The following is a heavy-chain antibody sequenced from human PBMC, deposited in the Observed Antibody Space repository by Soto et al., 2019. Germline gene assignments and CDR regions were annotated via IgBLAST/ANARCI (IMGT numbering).Heavy chain of an antibody. V-gene: IGHV3-30-3*01. D-gene: IGHD4-17*01. CDR3: ARDFLHGDPDNYGMDV. CDR1: GFTFSSYA. CDR2: ISYDGSNK. J-gene: IGHJ6*02. Sequence: GGSLRLSCAASGFTFSSYAMHWVRQAPGKGLEWVAVISYDGSNKYYADSVKGRFTISRDNSKNTLYLQMNSLRAEDTAVYYCARDFLHGDPDNYGMDVWGQGTTVTVS.